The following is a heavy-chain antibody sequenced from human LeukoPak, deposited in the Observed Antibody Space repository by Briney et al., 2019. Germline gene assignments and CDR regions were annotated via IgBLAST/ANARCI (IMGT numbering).Heavy chain of an antibody. CDR2: IYYSGIT. V-gene: IGHV4-59*01. D-gene: IGHD1-26*01. Sequence: SETLSLTCTVFGDSISSYYWSWIRQPPGKGLEWIGSIYYSGITSYNPSLKSRVIISVHTSKNQFSLKLSSVTAADAAVYYCARDQSGSYIFDYWGQGTQVTVSS. J-gene: IGHJ4*02. CDR3: ARDQSGSYIFDY. CDR1: GDSISSYY.